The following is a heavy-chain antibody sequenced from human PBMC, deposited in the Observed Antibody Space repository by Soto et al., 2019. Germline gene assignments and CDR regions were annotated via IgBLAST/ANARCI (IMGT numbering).Heavy chain of an antibody. J-gene: IGHJ6*02. V-gene: IGHV1-69*13. CDR2: IIPIFGTA. Sequence: ASVKVSCKASGGTFSSYAISWVRQAPGQGLEWMGGIIPIFGTANYAQKFQGRVTITADESTSTAYMELSSLRSEDTAVYYCASGYSYLSVPYYYGMDVWGQGTTVTVSS. CDR1: GGTFSSYA. D-gene: IGHD5-18*01. CDR3: ASGYSYLSVPYYYGMDV.